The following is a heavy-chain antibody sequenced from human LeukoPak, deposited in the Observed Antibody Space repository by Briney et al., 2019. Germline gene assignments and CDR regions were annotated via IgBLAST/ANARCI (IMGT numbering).Heavy chain of an antibody. V-gene: IGHV1-69*05. D-gene: IGHD2-15*01. CDR2: IIPIFGTA. CDR1: GGTFSSYA. J-gene: IGHJ4*02. CDR3: ASLGYCSGGSCYF. Sequence: ASVKVSCKASGGTFSSYAISGVRQAPGQGLEWMGGIIPIFGTANYAQKFQGRVTITTDESTSTAYMELSSLRSEDTAVYYCASLGYCSGGSCYFWGQGTLVTVSS.